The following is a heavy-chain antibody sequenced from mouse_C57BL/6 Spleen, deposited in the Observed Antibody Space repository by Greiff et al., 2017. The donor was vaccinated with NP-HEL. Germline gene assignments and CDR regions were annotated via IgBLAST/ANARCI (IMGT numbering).Heavy chain of an antibody. CDR1: GYSITSGYY. CDR3: AREGDYGGYFDV. J-gene: IGHJ1*03. D-gene: IGHD2-4*01. CDR2: ISYDGSN. V-gene: IGHV3-6*01. Sequence: ESGPGPVKPSQSLSLTCSVTGYSITSGYYWNWIRQFPGNKLEWMGYISYDGSNNYNPSLKNRISITRDTSKNQFFLKLNSVTTEDTATYYCAREGDYGGYFDVWGTGTTVTVSS.